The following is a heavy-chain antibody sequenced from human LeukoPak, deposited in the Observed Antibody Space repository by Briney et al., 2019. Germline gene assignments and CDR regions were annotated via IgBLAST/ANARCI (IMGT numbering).Heavy chain of an antibody. CDR3: TRDFGSIVVVTAIVD. J-gene: IGHJ4*02. CDR1: GFTFSNYW. D-gene: IGHD2-21*02. Sequence: GGSLRLSCAASGFTFSNYWMSWVRQAPGKGLEWVANIKPDGSEKYYVDSVKGRFTISRDNAKNSLYLQMNSLRAEDTAIYYCTRDFGSIVVVTAIVDWGQGTPVTVSS. V-gene: IGHV3-7*01. CDR2: IKPDGSEK.